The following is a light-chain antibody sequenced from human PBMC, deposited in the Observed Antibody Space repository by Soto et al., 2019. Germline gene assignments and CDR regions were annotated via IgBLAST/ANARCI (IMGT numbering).Light chain of an antibody. J-gene: IGLJ1*01. CDR1: SSDIGSYKH. V-gene: IGLV2-14*03. CDR3: SSYASSRSYV. CDR2: EVS. Sequence: SALTQPVSVSGSPGQSVTISCTGTSSDIGSYKHVSWYQQYPGKAPKLMIYEVSDRPSGVSNRFSGSKSGNTASLTISGLQAEDEADYYCSSYASSRSYVFGTGTNVTV.